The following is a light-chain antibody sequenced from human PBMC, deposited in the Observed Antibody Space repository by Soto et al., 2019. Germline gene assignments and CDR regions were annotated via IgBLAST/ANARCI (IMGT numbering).Light chain of an antibody. CDR3: QHYNSYSEA. J-gene: IGKJ1*01. CDR1: QSILYSSNNKNY. CDR2: WAS. V-gene: IGKV4-1*01. Sequence: VMPQSPHSLAVSLGERATNNCTSSQSILYSSNNKNYLSWYQQKPGQPPKLLIYWASTRESGVPDRFSGSGSGTEFILTISSLQPDDFATYYCQHYNSYSEAFGQGTKVEIK.